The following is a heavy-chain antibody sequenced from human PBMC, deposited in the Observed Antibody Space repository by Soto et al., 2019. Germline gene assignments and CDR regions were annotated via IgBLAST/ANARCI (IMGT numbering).Heavy chain of an antibody. J-gene: IGHJ4*02. Sequence: QITLKESGPTVVKPTQTLTLTCTFSGFSLSTSGVSVGWVRQPPGKALERLALIFWDDDNRFSPSLKNRLTITTETSKNQVVPTMTNMDSVDTATYFCIPRLGEFGSRLAFDYWGQGTLVTVSS. CDR3: IPRLGEFGSRLAFDY. CDR2: IFWDDDN. CDR1: GFSLSTSGVS. V-gene: IGHV2-5*02. D-gene: IGHD3-10*01.